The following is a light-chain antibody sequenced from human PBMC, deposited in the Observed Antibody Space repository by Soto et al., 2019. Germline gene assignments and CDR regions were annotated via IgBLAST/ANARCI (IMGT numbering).Light chain of an antibody. CDR2: DAS. CDR3: ERRSNWPPALT. V-gene: IGKV3-11*01. CDR1: QSVGTF. Sequence: EIVLTQSPATLSLSPGERATLSCRASQSVGTFLAWYQHKPGQAPRLLIYDASNRATGVPAMFSGGGSGTDFALAICGLVPEDFAVYFCERRSNWPPALTFGGGTKVEIK. J-gene: IGKJ4*01.